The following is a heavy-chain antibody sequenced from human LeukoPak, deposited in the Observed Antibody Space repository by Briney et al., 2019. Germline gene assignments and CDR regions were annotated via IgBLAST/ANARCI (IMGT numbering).Heavy chain of an antibody. CDR2: ISGSGGST. Sequence: GGSLRLSCAASGFTFSSYGMSWVRQAPGKGLEWGSAISGSGGSTYYADSVKGRFTISRDNSKNTLYLQMNSLRAEDTAVYYCAKDRGGYSYGAIDYWGQGTLVTVSS. J-gene: IGHJ4*02. D-gene: IGHD5-18*01. V-gene: IGHV3-23*01. CDR3: AKDRGGYSYGAIDY. CDR1: GFTFSSYG.